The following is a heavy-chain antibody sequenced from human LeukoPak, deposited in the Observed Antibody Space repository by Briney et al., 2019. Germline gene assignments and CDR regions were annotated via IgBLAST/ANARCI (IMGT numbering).Heavy chain of an antibody. CDR3: ARDLSESYSSCDDAFDI. J-gene: IGHJ3*02. V-gene: IGHV3-21*01. D-gene: IGHD6-6*01. Sequence: IPGGSLRLSCAASGFTFSSYSMNWVRQAPGKGLEWVSSISSRSGYIYYADSVKGRFTISRDNAKNSLYLQMNSLRAEDTAVYYCARDLSESYSSCDDAFDIWGQGTMVTVSS. CDR1: GFTFSSYS. CDR2: ISSRSGYI.